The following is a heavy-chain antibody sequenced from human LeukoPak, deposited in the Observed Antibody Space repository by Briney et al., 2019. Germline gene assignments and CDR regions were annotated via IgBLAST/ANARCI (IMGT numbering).Heavy chain of an antibody. Sequence: PSETLSLTCTVSGGSISSGSYYWSWIRQPAGKELEWIGRIYTSGSTNYNPSLKSRVTISVDTSKNQFSLKLSSVTAADTAVYYCARHGYGYNFDYWGQGTLVTVSS. CDR1: GGSISSGSYY. D-gene: IGHD5-18*01. CDR3: ARHGYGYNFDY. CDR2: IYTSGST. V-gene: IGHV4-61*02. J-gene: IGHJ4*02.